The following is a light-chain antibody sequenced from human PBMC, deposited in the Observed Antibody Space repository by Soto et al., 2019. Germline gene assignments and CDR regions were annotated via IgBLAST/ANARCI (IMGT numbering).Light chain of an antibody. CDR3: HQRQYWPPIT. CDR2: DAS. Sequence: VVLTQSPATLSLSPGERATLSCRTSLSVSVYLDWYQQKPGQAPRLLISDASNRATGMPARFSGSGSGTDFTLTISSLEPEDFAVYYCHQRQYWPPITFGQGTRLEIK. CDR1: LSVSVY. J-gene: IGKJ5*01. V-gene: IGKV3-11*01.